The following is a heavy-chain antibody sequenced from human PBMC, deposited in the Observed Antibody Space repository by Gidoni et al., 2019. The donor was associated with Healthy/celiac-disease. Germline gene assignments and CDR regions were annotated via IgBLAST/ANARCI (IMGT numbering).Heavy chain of an antibody. CDR2: ISSSSSYI. V-gene: IGHV3-21*01. Sequence: EVQLVESGGGLVKPGGSLRLSCAASGFTFRSYSMNWVRQAPGKGLEWVSSISSSSSYIYYADSVKGRFTISRDNAKNSLYLQMNSLRAEDTAVYYCARDPYNWNDVGWFDPWGQGTLVTVSS. D-gene: IGHD1-20*01. CDR3: ARDPYNWNDVGWFDP. CDR1: GFTFRSYS. J-gene: IGHJ5*02.